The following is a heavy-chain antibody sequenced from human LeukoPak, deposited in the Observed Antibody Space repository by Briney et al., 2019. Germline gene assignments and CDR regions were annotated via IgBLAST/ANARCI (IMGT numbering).Heavy chain of an antibody. J-gene: IGHJ4*02. Sequence: GGSLRLSCAASGFIFRNYAMSWLRQAPGKGLEWVSTVHGHNYYVDSVKGRFTISRDDYRSTLYLQMDHLRAEDTAIYYCAKDQTGDGYNPIWGPGTLVTVS. V-gene: IGHV3-23*01. CDR2: VHGHN. CDR3: AKDQTGDGYNPI. CDR1: GFIFRNYA. D-gene: IGHD5-24*01.